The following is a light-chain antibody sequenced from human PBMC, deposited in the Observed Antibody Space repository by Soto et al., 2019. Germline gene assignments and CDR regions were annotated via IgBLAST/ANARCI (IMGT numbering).Light chain of an antibody. CDR1: QSVSSF. CDR2: DAS. CDR3: QQRSNWPPGNHLT. Sequence: EIVLTQSPATLSLSPGERATLSCRANQSVSSFLAWYQQKPGQAPRLLIYDASNRATGVPPRFSGSGSGTEFTLTISSLEPEDFAVYYGQQRSNWPPGNHLTFGGGTKVEIK. V-gene: IGKV3-11*01. J-gene: IGKJ4*01.